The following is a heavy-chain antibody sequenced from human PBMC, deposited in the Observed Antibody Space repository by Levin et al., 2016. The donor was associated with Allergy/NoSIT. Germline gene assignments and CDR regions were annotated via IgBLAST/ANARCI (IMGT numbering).Heavy chain of an antibody. V-gene: IGHV1-2*05. Sequence: WVRQAPGQGLEWMGRINPNNGDTNYAQKFQGRVTMSRDTSISTAYMEVSRLRSDDTVVYYCARRYCSGGGCYFDFWGQGTLVTVSS. CDR2: INPNNGDT. J-gene: IGHJ4*02. CDR3: ARRYCSGGGCYFDF. D-gene: IGHD2-15*01.